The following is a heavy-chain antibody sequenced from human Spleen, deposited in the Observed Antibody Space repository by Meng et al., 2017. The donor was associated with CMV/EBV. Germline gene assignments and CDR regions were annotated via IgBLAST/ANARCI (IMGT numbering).Heavy chain of an antibody. D-gene: IGHD6-13*01. V-gene: IGHV1-18*01. CDR2: ISVYNGNT. Sequence: CRASGYNFRSYAINWVRQAPGQGLEWVGWISVYNGNTNYAQKFQGRISMTTDTSTSTVYMELRSLRSDDTAVYYCAREYASTWYYFDYWGQGTLVTVSS. J-gene: IGHJ4*02. CDR1: GYNFRSYA. CDR3: AREYASTWYYFDY.